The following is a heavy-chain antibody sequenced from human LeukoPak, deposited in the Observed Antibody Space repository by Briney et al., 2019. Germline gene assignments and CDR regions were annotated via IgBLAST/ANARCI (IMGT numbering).Heavy chain of an antibody. Sequence: SETLSLTCAVYGGSFSGYYWSWIRQPPGKGLEWIGEINHGGSTNYNPSLKSRVTISVDTSKNQFSLKLSSVTAADTAVYYCARDRATLILDYWGQGTPVTVSS. J-gene: IGHJ4*02. CDR3: ARDRATLILDY. CDR2: INHGGST. CDR1: GGSFSGYY. V-gene: IGHV4-34*01.